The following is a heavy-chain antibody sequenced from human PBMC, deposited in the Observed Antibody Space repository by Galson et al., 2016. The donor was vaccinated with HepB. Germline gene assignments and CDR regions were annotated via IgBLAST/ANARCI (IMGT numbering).Heavy chain of an antibody. J-gene: IGHJ4*02. CDR1: GYTFSNYD. CDR2: MNPNSGNT. V-gene: IGHV1-8*01. Sequence: SVKVSCKAFGYTFSNYDTVWVRQASGQGLEWMAWMNPNSGNTGYAPNFKGRLTLTRDTSISTAYMELSGLRSEDTAVYYCTRCVTGTTLIEYWGQGTLVTVSS. D-gene: IGHD1-7*01. CDR3: TRCVTGTTLIEY.